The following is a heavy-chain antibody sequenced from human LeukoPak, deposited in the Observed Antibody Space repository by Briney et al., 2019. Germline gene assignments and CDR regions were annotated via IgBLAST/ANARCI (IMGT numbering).Heavy chain of an antibody. CDR2: IYYSGST. J-gene: IGHJ4*02. D-gene: IGHD1-26*01. CDR3: ARRWGVSGSYYDDY. CDR1: GGSISSYY. Sequence: SETLSLTCTVSGGSISSYYWSWIRQPPGKGLEWIGYIYYSGSTNYNPSLKSRVTLSVDTSKNQFSLKLSSVTAADTAVYYCARRWGVSGSYYDDYWGQGTLVTVSS. V-gene: IGHV4-59*01.